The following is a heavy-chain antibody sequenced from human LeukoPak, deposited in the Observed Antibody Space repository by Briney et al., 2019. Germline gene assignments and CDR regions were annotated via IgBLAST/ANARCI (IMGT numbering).Heavy chain of an antibody. J-gene: IGHJ4*02. Sequence: GGSLRLSCAASGFTFSSYAMSWVRQAPGKGLEWVSAISGSGGSTYYADSVKGRFTISRDNSKNTLYLQMNSLRAEDTAVYYCAKDHRACSSTSCYLPVDYWAREPWSPSPQ. CDR2: ISGSGGST. V-gene: IGHV3-23*01. CDR3: AKDHRACSSTSCYLPVDY. D-gene: IGHD2-2*01. CDR1: GFTFSSYA.